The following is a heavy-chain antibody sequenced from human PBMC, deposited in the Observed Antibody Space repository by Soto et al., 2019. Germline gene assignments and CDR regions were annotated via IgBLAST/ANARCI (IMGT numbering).Heavy chain of an antibody. CDR3: ARGGYGDFFDY. V-gene: IGHV4-59*01. CDR2: IYYSGRN. D-gene: IGHD4-17*01. J-gene: IGHJ4*02. Sequence: SETLSLSCIVSGCSLSSYYCSWIRQPPGKGLEWIGYIYYSGRNNYNPSVKSRVTISVDTSKKQFSLKLSSVTAADTAVYYCARGGYGDFFDYWGQGTLVTVSS. CDR1: GCSLSSYY.